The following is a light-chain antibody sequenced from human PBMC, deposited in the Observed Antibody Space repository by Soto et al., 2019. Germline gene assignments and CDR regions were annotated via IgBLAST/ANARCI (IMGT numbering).Light chain of an antibody. J-gene: IGKJ5*01. CDR1: QSVSSN. Sequence: EIVMTQSPATLSVSPGERATLSCKASQSVSSNLAWYQQKPGQAPRLLIYGASTRATGIPARFSGSGSGTECTLTISSLQSEDFAVYYCQHYHGWTITLGQGTRLEIK. CDR2: GAS. CDR3: QHYHGWTIT. V-gene: IGKV3-15*01.